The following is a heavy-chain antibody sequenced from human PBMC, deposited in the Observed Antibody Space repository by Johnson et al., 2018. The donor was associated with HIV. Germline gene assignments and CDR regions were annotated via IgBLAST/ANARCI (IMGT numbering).Heavy chain of an antibody. CDR1: GFTFSSYP. CDR2: ISYDGSNK. Sequence: QMQLVESGGGVVQPGRSLRLSCAVSGFTFSSYPMHWVRQAPGKGLEWVAVISYDGSNKYYADSVKGRFTISRDNSKNTLYLQMNSLRAEDTAVYYCARVTQQVVRVGSDAFDIWGQGTMVTVSS. V-gene: IGHV3-30*04. D-gene: IGHD4-23*01. J-gene: IGHJ3*02. CDR3: ARVTQQVVRVGSDAFDI.